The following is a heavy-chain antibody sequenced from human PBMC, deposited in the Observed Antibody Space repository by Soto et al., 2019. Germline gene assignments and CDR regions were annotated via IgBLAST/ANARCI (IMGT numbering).Heavy chain of an antibody. CDR2: VSYTGTT. J-gene: IGHJ4*02. Sequence: SETLSLTCTVSGGSISSTNYFWDWIRQSPGKGLEWVGSVSYTGTTYYNPSLKSRVTISADTSENQFSLNLNSVTAADTAAFYCARRAISYFANWGQGILVTVSS. CDR1: GGSISSTNYF. D-gene: IGHD2-2*01. CDR3: ARRAISYFAN. V-gene: IGHV4-39*01.